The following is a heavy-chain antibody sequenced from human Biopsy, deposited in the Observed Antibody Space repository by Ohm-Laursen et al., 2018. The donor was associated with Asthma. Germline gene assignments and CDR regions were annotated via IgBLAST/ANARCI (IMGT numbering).Heavy chain of an antibody. V-gene: IGHV1-69*13. Sequence: SVKVSCKISGYSLTDLSMHWVRQAPGQGLEWLGGIMTVFGTTNYAQKFQGRVTITADESTSTAYMEVTSLRSEDKAIYYCARCQVGYSSGWSLLLKKIYYSGMDVWGQGTAVTVSS. CDR1: GYSLTDLS. CDR2: IMTVFGTT. D-gene: IGHD6-19*01. CDR3: ARCQVGYSSGWSLLLKKIYYSGMDV. J-gene: IGHJ6*02.